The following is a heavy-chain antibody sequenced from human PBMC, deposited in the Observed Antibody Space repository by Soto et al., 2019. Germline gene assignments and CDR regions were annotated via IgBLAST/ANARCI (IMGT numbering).Heavy chain of an antibody. CDR2: INHSGST. Sequence: PSETLSLTCAVYGGSFSGYYWTWIRQPPGTGLEWIGEINHSGSTNYNPSLKSRVTISVDTSKNTLSLQMSGLRGDDTAMYYCVKDVVFWPWGQGTLVTVS. V-gene: IGHV4-34*01. CDR1: GGSFSGYY. D-gene: IGHD2-15*01. CDR3: VKDVVFWP. J-gene: IGHJ4*02.